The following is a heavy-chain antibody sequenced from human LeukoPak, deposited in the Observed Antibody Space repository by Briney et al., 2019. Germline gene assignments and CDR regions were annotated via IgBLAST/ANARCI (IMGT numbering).Heavy chain of an antibody. Sequence: SETLSLTCTVSGGSISSYYWSWIRQPPGKGLEWIGYMYYSGSTNYNPSLKSRVTISVDTSKNQFPLKLSSVTAADTAVYYCARHLGYCSSTSCYPWFDPWGQGTLVTVSS. CDR1: GGSISSYY. J-gene: IGHJ5*02. CDR3: ARHLGYCSSTSCYPWFDP. CDR2: MYYSGST. V-gene: IGHV4-59*08. D-gene: IGHD2-2*01.